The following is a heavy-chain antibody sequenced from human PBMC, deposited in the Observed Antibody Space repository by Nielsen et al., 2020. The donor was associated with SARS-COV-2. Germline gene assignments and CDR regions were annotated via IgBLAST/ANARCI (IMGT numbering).Heavy chain of an antibody. CDR2: ITWNSDTT. CDR1: GFTFNAYA. J-gene: IGHJ6*01. V-gene: IGHV3-9*01. CDR3: TLLQEHL. Sequence: SLKISCAASGFTFNAYAMHWVWHAPGKGLEWVSYITWNSDTTGYADSVKGRFTVSRDNARNSLYLQMNSLHQGPIGLPPGTLLQEHLWG.